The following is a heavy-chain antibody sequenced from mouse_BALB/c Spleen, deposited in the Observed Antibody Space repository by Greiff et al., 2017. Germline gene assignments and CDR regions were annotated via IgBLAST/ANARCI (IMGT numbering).Heavy chain of an antibody. CDR3: ARGGSSYFDY. J-gene: IGHJ2*01. CDR2: ISYSGST. Sequence: EVQGVESGPGLVKPSQSLSLTCTVTGYSITSDYAWNWIRQFPGNKLEWMGYISYSGSTSYNPSLKSRISITRDTSKNQFFLQLNSVTTEDTATYYSARGGSSYFDYWGQGTTLTVSS. CDR1: GYSITSDYA. V-gene: IGHV3-2*02. D-gene: IGHD1-1*01.